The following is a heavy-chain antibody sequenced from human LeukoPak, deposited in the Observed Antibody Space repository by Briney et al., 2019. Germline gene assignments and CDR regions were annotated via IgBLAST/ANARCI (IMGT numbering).Heavy chain of an antibody. D-gene: IGHD6-19*01. V-gene: IGHV4-4*07. CDR3: ASRIAVAGPEGYYFDY. J-gene: IGHJ4*02. CDR2: IYHSGST. Sequence: SETLSLTCTVSGGSISSYYWSWIRQPAGKGLEWIGSIYHSGSTYYNPSLKSRVTISVDTSKNQFSLKLSSVTAADTAVYYCASRIAVAGPEGYYFDYWGQGTLVTVSS. CDR1: GGSISSYY.